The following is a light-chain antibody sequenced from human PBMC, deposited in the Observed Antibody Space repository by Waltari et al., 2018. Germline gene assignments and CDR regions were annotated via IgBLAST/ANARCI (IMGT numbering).Light chain of an antibody. J-gene: IGKJ4*01. CDR2: TAS. CDR1: QNIKNY. Sequence: DIQVTQSPSSLSASVGDRVTITCRASQNIKNYLSWYQHKEGKAPKLLIYTASTLYSGVPLRFSGSGSGTDFTLVISSLQPEDFATYYCQQTYTAPLSFGAGTKVEMK. CDR3: QQTYTAPLS. V-gene: IGKV1-39*01.